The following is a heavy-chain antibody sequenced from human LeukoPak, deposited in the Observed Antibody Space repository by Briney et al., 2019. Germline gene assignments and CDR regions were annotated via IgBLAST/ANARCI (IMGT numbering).Heavy chain of an antibody. J-gene: IGHJ4*02. D-gene: IGHD5-12*01. Sequence: GGSLRLSCSASAFTFSSYAMHWVRQAPGKGLEYVSAITSNGGSTYYADSVKGRFTISRDNSKNTLYLQMRSLRVEDTALYYCVKPSGSAGYGYYFDYWGQGTLVTVSS. CDR2: ITSNGGST. CDR3: VKPSGSAGYGYYFDY. V-gene: IGHV3-64D*08. CDR1: AFTFSSYA.